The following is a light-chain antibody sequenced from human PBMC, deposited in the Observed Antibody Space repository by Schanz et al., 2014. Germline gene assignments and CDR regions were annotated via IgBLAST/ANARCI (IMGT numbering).Light chain of an antibody. Sequence: EIVLTQSPATLSLSPGERATLSCRASQRLTSYLAWYQQKPGQAPRLLIYDASTRATGIPARFSGSGSGTDFTLTITSLQSEDFAVYYCQQYENSPPYTFGQGTKLEIK. V-gene: IGKV3-11*01. CDR2: DAS. CDR1: QRLTSY. J-gene: IGKJ2*01. CDR3: QQYENSPPYT.